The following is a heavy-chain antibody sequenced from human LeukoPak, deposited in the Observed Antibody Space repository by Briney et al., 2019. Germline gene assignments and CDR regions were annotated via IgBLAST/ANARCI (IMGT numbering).Heavy chain of an antibody. D-gene: IGHD3-22*01. CDR3: ARNYYDSSGYPPIGAFDI. Sequence: GGSLRLSCAGSGFTFSNYLIHWVRQAPGKGLEWVAVISYDGSNKYYADSVKGRFTISRDNSKNTLYLQMNSLRAEDTAVYYCARNYYDSSGYPPIGAFDIWGQGTMVTVSS. J-gene: IGHJ3*02. CDR2: ISYDGSNK. CDR1: GFTFSNYL. V-gene: IGHV3-30*03.